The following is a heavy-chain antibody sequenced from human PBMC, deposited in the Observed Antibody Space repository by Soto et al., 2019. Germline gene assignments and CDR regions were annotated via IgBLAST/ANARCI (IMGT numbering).Heavy chain of an antibody. CDR1: GFTFSGSA. CDR3: TCTAMVTS. V-gene: IGHV3-73*01. D-gene: IGHD5-18*01. CDR2: IRSKANSYAT. Sequence: PGGSLRLSCAASGFTFSGSAMHWVRQASGKGLEWVGRIRSKANSYATAYAASVKGRFTISRDDSKDTAYLQMNSLKTEDTAVYYCTCTAMVTSWGQGTLVTVSS. J-gene: IGHJ5*02.